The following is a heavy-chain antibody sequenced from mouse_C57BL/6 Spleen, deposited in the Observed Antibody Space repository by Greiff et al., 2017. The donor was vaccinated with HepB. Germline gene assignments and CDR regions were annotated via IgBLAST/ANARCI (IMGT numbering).Heavy chain of an antibody. D-gene: IGHD2-4*01. CDR1: GYSFTGYY. CDR2: INPSTGGT. J-gene: IGHJ3*01. V-gene: IGHV1-42*01. CDR3: ARKLRQDWFAY. Sequence: VQLQQSGPELVKPGASVKISCKASGYSFTGYYMNWVKQSPEKSLEWIGEINPSTGGTTYNQKFKAKATLTVDKSSSTAYMQLKSLTSEDSAVYYCARKLRQDWFAYWGQVTLVTVSA.